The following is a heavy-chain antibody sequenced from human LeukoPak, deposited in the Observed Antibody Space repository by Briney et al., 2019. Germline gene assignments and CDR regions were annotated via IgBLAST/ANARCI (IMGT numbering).Heavy chain of an antibody. D-gene: IGHD1-1*01. Sequence: GGSLRLSCAASGFTFSTYRMNWVRQAPGKGLEWVSYISSSSSTIYYADSVKGRFTISRDNAKNTLYLLMNSLRAEDTAVYYCARDEGTYGMDVWGQGTTVTVSS. V-gene: IGHV3-48*04. CDR3: ARDEGTYGMDV. CDR2: ISSSSSTI. J-gene: IGHJ6*02. CDR1: GFTFSTYR.